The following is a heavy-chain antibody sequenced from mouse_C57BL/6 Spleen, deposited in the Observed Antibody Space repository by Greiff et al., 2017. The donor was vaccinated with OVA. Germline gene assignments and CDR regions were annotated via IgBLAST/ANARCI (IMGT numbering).Heavy chain of an antibody. D-gene: IGHD1-1*01. CDR3: ARNGGYYGSSYGYFDV. CDR2: IWTGGGT. CDR1: GFSLTSYA. V-gene: IGHV2-9-1*01. Sequence: QVQLQQSGPGLVAPSQSLSITCTVSGFSLTSYAISWVRQPPGKGLEWLGVIWTGGGTNYNSALKSRLSISKDNSKSQVFLKMNSLQTDDTARYYCARNGGYYGSSYGYFDVWGTGTTVTVSS. J-gene: IGHJ1*03.